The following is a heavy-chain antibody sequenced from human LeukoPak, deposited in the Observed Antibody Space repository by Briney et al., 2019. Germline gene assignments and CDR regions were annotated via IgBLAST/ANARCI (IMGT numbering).Heavy chain of an antibody. D-gene: IGHD5-12*01. Sequence: SETLSLTCVVSRHSVSATYYWGWIRQPPGKGLEWIGNVYYTGTTFYNPSLKSRVTISVDTSKNQFSLSLTSLTAADTAVYYCVRAHRGYEGDNYSLYMDVWAKGTTVTVSS. CDR2: VYYTGTT. J-gene: IGHJ6*03. V-gene: IGHV4-38-2*01. CDR1: RHSVSATYY. CDR3: VRAHRGYEGDNYSLYMDV.